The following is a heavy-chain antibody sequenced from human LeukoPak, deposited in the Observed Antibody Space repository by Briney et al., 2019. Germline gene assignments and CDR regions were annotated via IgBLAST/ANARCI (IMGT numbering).Heavy chain of an antibody. D-gene: IGHD2-21*01. J-gene: IGHJ4*02. CDR3: ARGESTIYFFDY. CDR1: GFTFSTYA. Sequence: PGESLRLSCAASGFTFSTYAMSWVRQAPGKGLEWVSAISGSGGSTYYADSVKGRFTISRDNSKNTLYLQMNSLRAEDTAVYYCARGESTIYFFDYWGQGTLVTVAS. CDR2: ISGSGGST. V-gene: IGHV3-23*01.